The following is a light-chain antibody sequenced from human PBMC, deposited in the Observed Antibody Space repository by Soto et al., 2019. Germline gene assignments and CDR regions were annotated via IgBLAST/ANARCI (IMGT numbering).Light chain of an antibody. CDR3: SSFTSNYFYV. CDR1: SSDVGSYNY. V-gene: IGLV2-14*01. J-gene: IGLJ1*01. CDR2: EVT. Sequence: QSALTQPASMSGSPGQSITISCTGTSSDVGSYNYVSWYQQHPGKAPKLMIYEVTTRPSGVSTRFSASRSAYTASLTISGPQAEDEADYYCSSFTSNYFYVFGPGTKLTVL.